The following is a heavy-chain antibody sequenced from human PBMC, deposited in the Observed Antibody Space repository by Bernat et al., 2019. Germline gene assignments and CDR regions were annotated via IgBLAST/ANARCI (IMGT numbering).Heavy chain of an antibody. D-gene: IGHD3-9*01. CDR2: ISSSGSTK. J-gene: IGHJ4*02. Sequence: EVQLVESGGGLVQPGGSLRLSCTASGFTFSSYEMNWVRQAPGKGLEWLSYISSSGSTKYYADSVEGRFTISRDNAKNSLYLQMNSLRAEDTALYYCARETFDPLDYWGQGTLVTVSS. CDR1: GFTFSSYE. CDR3: ARETFDPLDY. V-gene: IGHV3-48*03.